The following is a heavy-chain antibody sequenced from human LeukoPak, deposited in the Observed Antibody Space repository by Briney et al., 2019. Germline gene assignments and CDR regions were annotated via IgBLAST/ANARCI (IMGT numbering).Heavy chain of an antibody. CDR3: ARDENYYGSGNYFDY. CDR1: GFTFSSYS. V-gene: IGHV3-48*04. D-gene: IGHD3-10*01. J-gene: IGHJ4*02. CDR2: ISSSSSTI. Sequence: GGSLRLSCAASGFTFSSYSMNWVRQAPGKGLEWVSYISSSSSTIYYADSVKGRFTISRDNAKNSLYLQMNSLRAEDTAVYYCARDENYYGSGNYFDYWGQGTLVTVSS.